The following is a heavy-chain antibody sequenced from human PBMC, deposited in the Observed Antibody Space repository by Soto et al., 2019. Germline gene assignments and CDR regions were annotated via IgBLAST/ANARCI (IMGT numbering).Heavy chain of an antibody. CDR1: GFTLSGYA. D-gene: IGHD6-6*01. CDR2: ISSNGVGT. J-gene: IGHJ6*03. V-gene: IGHV3-64*01. Sequence: EVQLAESGGGLAQPGGSLRLSCAASGFTLSGYAMDWVRQAPGKGLEYVSGISSNGVGTYYATSVQVRFTISRDNSKNTVYLQMGSLRPEDMAVYYCARRARPDFYYLDVWGKGTTVTVS. CDR3: ARRARPDFYYLDV.